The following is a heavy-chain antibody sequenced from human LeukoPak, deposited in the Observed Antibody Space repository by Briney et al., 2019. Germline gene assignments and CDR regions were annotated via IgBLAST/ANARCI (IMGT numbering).Heavy chain of an antibody. J-gene: IGHJ4*02. CDR3: ARDLGGERTAEF. V-gene: IGHV3-23*01. D-gene: IGHD2-21*01. CDR1: GFTFSTYA. Sequence: GGSLRLSCAASGFTFSTYAMTWVRQAPGKGLEWVSLISGTGGSTYYADSVKGRFTISRDNSKNTLYLQMDSLRAEDTAVYYCARDLGGERTAEFGGQGTLVTVSS. CDR2: ISGTGGST.